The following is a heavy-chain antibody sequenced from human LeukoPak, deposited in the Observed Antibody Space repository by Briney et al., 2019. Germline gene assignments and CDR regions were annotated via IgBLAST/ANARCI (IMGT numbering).Heavy chain of an antibody. CDR1: GFTVSSNY. Sequence: GGSLRLSCAASGFTVSSNYMSWVRQAPGKGLEWVSVIYSGGSTYYADSVKGRFTISRDNSRNALYLQMNSLRPEDTAVYYCAKSLWKGWATDYFGHWGQGTPVTVSS. J-gene: IGHJ4*02. D-gene: IGHD3-3*01. CDR2: IYSGGST. V-gene: IGHV3-53*05. CDR3: AKSLWKGWATDYFGH.